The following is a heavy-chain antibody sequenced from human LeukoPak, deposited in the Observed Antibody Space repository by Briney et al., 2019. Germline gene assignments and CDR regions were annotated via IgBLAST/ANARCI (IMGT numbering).Heavy chain of an antibody. CDR3: ARGGYYGSGRYYFDS. Sequence: GGSLRLSCAASGFTFSSYEMNWVRQAPGKGLVWVSRIKSDGSNTNYADSVKGRFTISRDNAKNTLHLQMNSLRAEDTAVYYCARGGYYGSGRYYFDSWGQGTLVTVSS. V-gene: IGHV3-74*01. D-gene: IGHD3-3*01. CDR1: GFTFSSYE. CDR2: IKSDGSNT. J-gene: IGHJ4*02.